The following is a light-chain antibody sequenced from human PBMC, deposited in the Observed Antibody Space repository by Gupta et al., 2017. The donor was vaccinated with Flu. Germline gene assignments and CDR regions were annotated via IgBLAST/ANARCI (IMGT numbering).Light chain of an antibody. CDR1: CSISGSNY. Sequence: QSVLTQPPSASGTPGQRVTISCSGRCSISGSNYVSWYQQLPGTAPKLLIYSNNQRPSGVPDRFSGSKSGTSASLAISGLRTEDEADYYCAAWDDSMSGSVFGGGTKVTVL. V-gene: IGLV1-47*02. J-gene: IGLJ2*01. CDR3: AAWDDSMSGSV. CDR2: SNN.